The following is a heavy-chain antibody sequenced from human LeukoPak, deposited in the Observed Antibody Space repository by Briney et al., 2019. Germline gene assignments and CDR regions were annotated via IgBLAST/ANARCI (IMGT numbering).Heavy chain of an antibody. J-gene: IGHJ4*02. CDR1: GFTFSSFA. CDR3: ASVLDY. CDR2: IAYDGSDK. Sequence: GGSLRLSCAASGFTFSSFAMHWVRQAPGKGLEWVAVIAYDGSDKYYADSVRGRFTISRDNSKNTVYLQMNNLKTEDTAVYYCASVLDYWGQGILVTVSS. V-gene: IGHV3-30*04.